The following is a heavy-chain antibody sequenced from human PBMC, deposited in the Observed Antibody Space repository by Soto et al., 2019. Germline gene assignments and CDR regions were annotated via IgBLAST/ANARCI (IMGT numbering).Heavy chain of an antibody. Sequence: LRLSCAASGLTFSSYAMSWVRQAPGKGLEWVSGIGGGGFGTYAESVKGRFTISRDNSKNTLYLQMNSLRAEDTAVYYCATGGYDSSGLYVQPFDYWGQGTLVTVSS. CDR1: GLTFSSYA. V-gene: IGHV3-23*01. J-gene: IGHJ4*02. CDR3: ATGGYDSSGLYVQPFDY. CDR2: IGGGGFGT. D-gene: IGHD6-25*01.